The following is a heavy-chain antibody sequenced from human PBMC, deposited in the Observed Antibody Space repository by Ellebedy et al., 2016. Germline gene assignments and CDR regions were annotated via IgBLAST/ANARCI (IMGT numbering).Heavy chain of an antibody. V-gene: IGHV3-30-3*01. J-gene: IGHJ4*02. CDR3: ARDSTYYYGSGSYLPPPIFEGFDY. CDR2: ISYDGSNK. CDR1: GFTFSSYA. D-gene: IGHD3-10*01. Sequence: GGSLRLXXAASGFTFSSYAMHWVRQAPGKGLEWVAVISYDGSNKYYADSVKGRFTISRDNSKNTLYLQMNSLRAEDTAVYYCARDSTYYYGSGSYLPPPIFEGFDYWGQGTLVTVSS.